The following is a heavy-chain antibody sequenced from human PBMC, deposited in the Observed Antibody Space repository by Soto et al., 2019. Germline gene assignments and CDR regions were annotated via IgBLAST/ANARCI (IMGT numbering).Heavy chain of an antibody. CDR3: ARGSGYSSVRP. Sequence: SETLSLTCTVSGGSISSGDFYWSWLRQPPGKGLVGFGYVSYSGSTYYNSVLKSRVTISVDTSKNQFSLKLSPVTAAEAAVYSCARGSGYSSVRPWGQGTLVTVSS. D-gene: IGHD5-18*01. CDR2: VSYSGST. J-gene: IGHJ5*02. CDR1: GGSISSGDFY. V-gene: IGHV4-30-4*01.